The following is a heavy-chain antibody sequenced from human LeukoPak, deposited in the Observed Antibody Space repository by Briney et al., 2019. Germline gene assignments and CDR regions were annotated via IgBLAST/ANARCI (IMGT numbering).Heavy chain of an antibody. D-gene: IGHD6-6*01. V-gene: IGHV3-7*01. CDR1: GFTFSRYW. CDR3: ARECFAARWD. CDR2: IKQDGSQK. J-gene: IGHJ4*02. Sequence: PGGSLRLSCAASGFTFSRYWMSWVRQAPGKGLEWVANIKQDGSQKSYVDSVKGRFTISRDNANNLLYLQMNSLRAEDTSVYYCARECFAARWDWGQGTVVTVSS.